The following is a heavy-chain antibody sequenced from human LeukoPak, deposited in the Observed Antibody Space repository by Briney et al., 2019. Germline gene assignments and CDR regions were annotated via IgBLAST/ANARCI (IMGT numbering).Heavy chain of an antibody. CDR2: IYHSGST. CDR3: ARHRSLDRGTTVLDY. D-gene: IGHD1-7*01. Sequence: SETLSLTCAVSGYSISSGYYWGWIRQPPGKGLEWIGSIYHSGSTYYNPSLKSRVTISVDTSKNQFSLKLSSVTAADTAAYYCARHRSLDRGTTVLDYWGQGTLVTVSS. CDR1: GYSISSGYY. J-gene: IGHJ4*02. V-gene: IGHV4-38-2*01.